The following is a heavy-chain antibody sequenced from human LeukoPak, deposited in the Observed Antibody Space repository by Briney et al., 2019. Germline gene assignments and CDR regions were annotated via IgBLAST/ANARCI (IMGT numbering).Heavy chain of an antibody. CDR2: IYHSGST. CDR3: ARGSAAQGLWYFDY. Sequence: SETLSLTCTVSGYSISSGYYWGWIRQPPGKGLEWIGSIYHSGSTYHNPSLKSRVTISVDTSKNQFSLKLSSVTAADTAVYYCARGSAAQGLWYFDYWGQGTLVTVSS. CDR1: GYSISSGYY. D-gene: IGHD6-6*01. J-gene: IGHJ4*02. V-gene: IGHV4-38-2*02.